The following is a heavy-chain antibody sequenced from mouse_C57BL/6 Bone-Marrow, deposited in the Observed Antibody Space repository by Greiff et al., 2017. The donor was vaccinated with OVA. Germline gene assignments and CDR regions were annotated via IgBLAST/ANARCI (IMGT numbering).Heavy chain of an antibody. CDR2: INYDGSST. Sequence: EVKLVESEGGLVQPGSSMKLSRTASGFTFSDYYMAWVRQVPEKGLEWVANINYDGSSTYYLDSLKSRFIISRDNAKNILYLQMSSLKSEDTATYYCARGGWDWYFDVWGTGTTVTVSS. V-gene: IGHV5-16*01. D-gene: IGHD3-3*01. CDR1: GFTFSDYY. CDR3: ARGGWDWYFDV. J-gene: IGHJ1*03.